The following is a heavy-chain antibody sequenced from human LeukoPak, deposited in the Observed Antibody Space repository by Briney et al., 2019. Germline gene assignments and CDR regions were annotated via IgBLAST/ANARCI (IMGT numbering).Heavy chain of an antibody. D-gene: IGHD2-8*01. CDR2: IIPILGIA. CDR1: RGTFSSYA. J-gene: IGHJ5*02. V-gene: IGHV1-69*04. Sequence: ASVKVSCKASRGTFSSYAISWVRQAPGQGLEWMGRIIPILGIANYAQKFQGRVTITADKSTSTAYMELSSLRSEDTAVYYCANGYCTNGVCRNWFDPWGQGTLVTVSS. CDR3: ANGYCTNGVCRNWFDP.